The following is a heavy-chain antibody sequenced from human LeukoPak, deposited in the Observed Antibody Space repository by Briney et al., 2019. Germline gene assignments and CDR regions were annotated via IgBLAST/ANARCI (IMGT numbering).Heavy chain of an antibody. CDR2: ISTYNGDT. CDR1: DYTFKTYA. Sequence: ASVRVSCRASDYTFKTYAISWVRQAPGQGLEWMGWISTYNGDTKYAQKFQGRVTMTTDTSTSTAYMELRSLRSDDTAVYYCARDPSNTSGWYIYFDYWGQGALVTVSS. J-gene: IGHJ4*02. CDR3: ARDPSNTSGWYIYFDY. V-gene: IGHV1-18*01. D-gene: IGHD6-19*01.